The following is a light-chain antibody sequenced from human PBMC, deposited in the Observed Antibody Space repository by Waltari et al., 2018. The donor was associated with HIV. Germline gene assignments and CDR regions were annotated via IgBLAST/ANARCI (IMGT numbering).Light chain of an antibody. J-gene: IGKJ1*01. CDR3: QQYNNWPPT. CDR2: GAS. Sequence: EIVMTQSPATLSVSPGERATLSCRASQSVTSNLAWYQQKPGQAPRLLIYGASTRATCSPARVSGGGSGTEFTLTIRSLQSEDFAVYYCQQYNNWPPTFGQGTKVEIK. CDR1: QSVTSN. V-gene: IGKV3-15*01.